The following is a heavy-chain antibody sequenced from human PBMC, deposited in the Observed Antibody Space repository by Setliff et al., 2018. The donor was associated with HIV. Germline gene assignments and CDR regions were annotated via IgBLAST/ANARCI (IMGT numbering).Heavy chain of an antibody. Sequence: SETLSLTCAVYGGSFSGYYWSWTRQPPGKGLEWIGEINHSGSTNYNPSLKSRATISVDTSKNQFSLKLSSVTAADTAVYYCARVGSGDDYWGQGTLVTVSS. J-gene: IGHJ4*02. CDR1: GGSFSGYY. D-gene: IGHD3-10*01. V-gene: IGHV4-34*01. CDR2: INHSGST. CDR3: ARVGSGDDY.